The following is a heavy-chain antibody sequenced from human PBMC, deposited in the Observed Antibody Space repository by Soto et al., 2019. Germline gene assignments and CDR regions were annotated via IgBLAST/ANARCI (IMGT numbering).Heavy chain of an antibody. CDR2: IYYSGST. J-gene: IGHJ4*02. CDR1: GGSISGYY. V-gene: IGHV4-59*01. Sequence: SETLSLTCTVSGGSISGYYWSWIRQPPGKGLEWIGYIYYSGSTNYNPSLKSRVTISVDTSKNQFSLKLSSVTAADTAVYYCARNGKQSYFDYWGQGTLVTVSS. D-gene: IGHD1-1*01. CDR3: ARNGKQSYFDY.